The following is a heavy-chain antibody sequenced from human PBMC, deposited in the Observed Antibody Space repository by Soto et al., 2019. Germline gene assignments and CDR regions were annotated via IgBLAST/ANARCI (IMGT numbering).Heavy chain of an antibody. D-gene: IGHD2-21*02. V-gene: IGHV1-69*01. CDR1: GGTFSSYA. Sequence: QVQLGQSGAEVKKPGSSVKVSCKASGGTFSSYAISWVRQAPGQGLEWMGGIIPIFGTANYAQKFQGRVTITADESTSTAYMELSSLRSEDTAVYYCARARVMAVTTNWYFYLWGRGTLVTVSS. J-gene: IGHJ2*01. CDR2: IIPIFGTA. CDR3: ARARVMAVTTNWYFYL.